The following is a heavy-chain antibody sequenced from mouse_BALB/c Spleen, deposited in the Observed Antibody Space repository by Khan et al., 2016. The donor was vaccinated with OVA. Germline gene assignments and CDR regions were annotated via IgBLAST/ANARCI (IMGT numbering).Heavy chain of an antibody. D-gene: IGHD2-10*01. Sequence: MELEESGPGLVAPSPSLSITCTISGFYLTNYGIHWVRQPPGKGLEWLVVIWTDGSTTYNYVLKYRLSISKDNSNSQVFLKMHSLQIDDTAMYYCARQPYYHYYLMDYWGQGTSVTVSS. CDR1: GFYLTNYG. J-gene: IGHJ4*01. CDR3: ARQPYYHYYLMDY. V-gene: IGHV2-6-1*01. CDR2: IWTDGST.